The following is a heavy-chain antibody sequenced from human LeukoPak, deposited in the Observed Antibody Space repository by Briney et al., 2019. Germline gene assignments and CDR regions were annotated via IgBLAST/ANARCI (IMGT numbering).Heavy chain of an antibody. CDR1: GFTFSAYW. CDR2: IKQDGSEK. J-gene: IGHJ4*02. D-gene: IGHD5-24*01. V-gene: IGHV3-7*01. Sequence: PGGSLRLSCAASGFTFSAYWMSRVRQAPGKGREWVANIKQDGSEKYYVDSVKGRFTISRDNAKNSLYLQMNSLRAEDTAVYYCARGYGDGYLYWGQGTLVTVSS. CDR3: ARGYGDGYLY.